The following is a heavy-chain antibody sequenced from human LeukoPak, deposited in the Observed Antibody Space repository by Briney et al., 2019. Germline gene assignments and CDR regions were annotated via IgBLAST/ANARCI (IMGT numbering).Heavy chain of an antibody. CDR3: ARDLNKGAEYFQH. Sequence: GGSLRLSCAASGFTFSSYEMNWVRQAPGKGLEWVSYISSSGSTIYYADSVKGRFTISRDNAKNTLYVQMNSLRAEDTAVYYCARDLNKGAEYFQHWGQGTLVTVSS. V-gene: IGHV3-48*03. CDR2: ISSSGSTI. CDR1: GFTFSSYE. J-gene: IGHJ1*01.